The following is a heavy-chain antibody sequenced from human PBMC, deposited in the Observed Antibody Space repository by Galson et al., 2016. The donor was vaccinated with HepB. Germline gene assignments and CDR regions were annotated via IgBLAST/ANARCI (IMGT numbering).Heavy chain of an antibody. CDR1: GGSISSRGYY. Sequence: TLSLTCTVSGGSISSRGYYWSWIRQHPGKGLEWIGYIDYSGGTYYNPSPQSRLTISLDTSKNHFSLKLDSVTAADTAVYYCAGYEVVSFDYWGQGTLVTVPS. CDR2: IDYSGGT. J-gene: IGHJ4*02. CDR3: AGYEVVSFDY. D-gene: IGHD2-15*01. V-gene: IGHV4-31*03.